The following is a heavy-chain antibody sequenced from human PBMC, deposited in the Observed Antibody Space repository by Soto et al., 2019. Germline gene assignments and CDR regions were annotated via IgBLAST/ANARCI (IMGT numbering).Heavy chain of an antibody. CDR3: AREGVNVYGGNSGIDY. CDR1: GGTFSSYA. D-gene: IGHD4-17*01. Sequence: SVKVSCKASGGTFSSYAISWLRQAPGQGLEWMGGIIPIFGTANYAQKFQGRVTITADESTSTAYMELSSLRSEDTAVYYCAREGVNVYGGNSGIDYWGQGTLVTVSS. J-gene: IGHJ4*02. V-gene: IGHV1-69*13. CDR2: IIPIFGTA.